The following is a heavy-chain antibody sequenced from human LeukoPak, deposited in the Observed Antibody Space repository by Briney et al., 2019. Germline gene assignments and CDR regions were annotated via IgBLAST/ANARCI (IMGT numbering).Heavy chain of an antibody. CDR3: ATVSYYYDSSGYQGYLQP. J-gene: IGHJ1*01. CDR1: EYTLTELS. D-gene: IGHD3-22*01. CDR2: FDPEDGET. Sequence: ASVKVSCKVSEYTLTELSMHWVRQAPGKGLEWMGGFDPEDGETIYAQKFQGRVTMTEDTSTDTAYMELSSLRSEDTAMYYCATVSYYYDSSGYQGYLQPWGQGTLVTVSS. V-gene: IGHV1-24*01.